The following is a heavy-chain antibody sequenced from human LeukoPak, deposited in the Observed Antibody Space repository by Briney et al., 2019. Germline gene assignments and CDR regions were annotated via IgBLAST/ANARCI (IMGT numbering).Heavy chain of an antibody. Sequence: SGGSLRLSCVDSGFTFSSHWISWVRQAPGKGLEWVANINQGEGEKYYVDSVKGRLTISRDNAKNSLYLQMNSLRAEDTAIYYCTRVGYIDEGIDYWGQGTLVTVSS. CDR2: INQGEGEK. V-gene: IGHV3-7*04. D-gene: IGHD5-24*01. J-gene: IGHJ4*02. CDR3: TRVGYIDEGIDY. CDR1: GFTFSSHW.